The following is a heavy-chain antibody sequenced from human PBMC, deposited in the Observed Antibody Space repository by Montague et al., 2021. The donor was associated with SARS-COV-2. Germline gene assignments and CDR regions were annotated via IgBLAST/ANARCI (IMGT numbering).Heavy chain of an antibody. CDR1: GGSISSGSYY. V-gene: IGHV4-61*02. CDR2: IYTSGNT. CDR3: AGGPAATYYYGMDV. D-gene: IGHD2-15*01. Sequence: TLSLTCTVSGGSISSGSYYWSWIRQPAGKGLEWIGRIYTSGNTNYNLSLKSRVTISVDTSKNQFSLKLSSVTAADTAMYYCAGGPAATYYYGMDVWGQGTTVTVSS. J-gene: IGHJ6*02.